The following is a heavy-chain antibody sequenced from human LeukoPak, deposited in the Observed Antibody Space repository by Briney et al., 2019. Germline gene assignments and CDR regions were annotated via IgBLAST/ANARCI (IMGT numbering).Heavy chain of an antibody. J-gene: IGHJ3*02. Sequence: GASVKVSCKSSGFSFSNSAVQWVQQARGQRLEWIGWIIVGSGTTNYAQSLQGRLTITRDMSTNTAYMELSSLRSEDTAVYYCAAERYGGISDCCNFEIWGQGTMVNVSP. CDR3: AAERYGGISDCCNFEI. V-gene: IGHV1-58*01. CDR1: GFSFSNSA. D-gene: IGHD4-23*01. CDR2: IIVGSGTT.